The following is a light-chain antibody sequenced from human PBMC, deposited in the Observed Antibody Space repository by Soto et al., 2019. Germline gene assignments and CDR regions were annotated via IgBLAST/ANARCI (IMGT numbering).Light chain of an antibody. CDR3: SSYTSSSTLV. V-gene: IGLV2-14*01. CDR1: SSDVGGYKY. J-gene: IGLJ3*02. Sequence: QPVLTQPASVSGSPGQSITISCTGTSSDVGGYKYVSWYQQHPGKAPKLMIYDVSNRPSGVSYRFSGSKSGNTASLTISGLQAEDEADYYCSSYTSSSTLVFGGGTKLTVL. CDR2: DVS.